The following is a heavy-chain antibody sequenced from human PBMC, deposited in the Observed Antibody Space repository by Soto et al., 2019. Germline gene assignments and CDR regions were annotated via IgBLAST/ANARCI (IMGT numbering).Heavy chain of an antibody. D-gene: IGHD3-3*01. V-gene: IGHV4-34*01. CDR1: GGSFSGYY. Sequence: SETLSLTCAVYGGSFSGYYWSWIRQPPGKGLEWIGEINHSGSTNYNPSLKSRVTISVDTSKNQFSLKLSSVTAADTAVYYCARGGTIFGVVITGVADYGMDVWGQGTTVTVSS. CDR2: INHSGST. J-gene: IGHJ6*02. CDR3: ARGGTIFGVVITGVADYGMDV.